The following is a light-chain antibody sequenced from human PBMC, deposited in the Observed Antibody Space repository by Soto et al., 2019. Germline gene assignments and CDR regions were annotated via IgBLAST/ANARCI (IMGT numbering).Light chain of an antibody. Sequence: EIVLTQSPATLSLSPGERATLSCGASQSVSSNLAWYQQKQGQAPRLLIYDASSRATGIPAKFSGSGSGTDFTLTVSSLEHEDSSVYYCQQRETFGQGTRLEIK. CDR3: QQRET. CDR1: QSVSSN. CDR2: DAS. J-gene: IGKJ5*01. V-gene: IGKV3-11*01.